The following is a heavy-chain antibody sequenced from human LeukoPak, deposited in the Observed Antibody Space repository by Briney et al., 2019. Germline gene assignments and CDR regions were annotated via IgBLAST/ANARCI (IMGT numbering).Heavy chain of an antibody. J-gene: IGHJ4*02. V-gene: IGHV3-23*01. CDR2: ISSNGAST. Sequence: PGGSLRLSCAASGFTFSNYAMSWVRQAPGKGLEWVSGISSNGASTYYVDSVKGRFTISRDNSKNTLFLQMNSLRAEDTAVYYCAKRGSVGTLGHFDYWGQGTLVTVSS. CDR1: GFTFSNYA. CDR3: AKRGSVGTLGHFDY. D-gene: IGHD6-13*01.